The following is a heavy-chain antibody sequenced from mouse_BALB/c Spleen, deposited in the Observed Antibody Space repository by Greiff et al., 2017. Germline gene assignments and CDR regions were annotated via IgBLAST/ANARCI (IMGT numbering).Heavy chain of an antibody. CDR1: GFAFSSYD. CDR2: ISSGGGST. V-gene: IGHV5-12-1*01. CDR3: ARQGNYFDY. J-gene: IGHJ2*01. Sequence: EVQGVESGGGLVKPGGSLKLSCAASGFAFSSYDMSWVRQTPEKRLEWVAYISSGGGSTYYPDTVKGRFTISRDNAKNTLYLQMSSLKSEDTAMYYCARQGNYFDYWGQGTTLTDSS.